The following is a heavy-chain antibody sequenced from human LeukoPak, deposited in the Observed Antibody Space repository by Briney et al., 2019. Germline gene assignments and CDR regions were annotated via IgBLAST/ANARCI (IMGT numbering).Heavy chain of an antibody. D-gene: IGHD2-2*02. V-gene: IGHV1-24*01. J-gene: IGHJ5*02. CDR3: ATRRPPTSIVVVPAAIGWFDP. CDR1: GYTLTELS. Sequence: ASVKVSCKVSGYTLTELSMHWVRQAPGKGLKWMGGFDPEDGETIYAQKFQGRVTMTEDTSTDTAYMELSSLRSEDTAVYYCATRRPPTSIVVVPAAIGWFDPWGQGTLVTVSS. CDR2: FDPEDGET.